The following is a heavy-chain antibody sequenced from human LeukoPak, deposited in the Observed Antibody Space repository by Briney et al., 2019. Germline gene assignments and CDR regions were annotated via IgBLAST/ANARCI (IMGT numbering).Heavy chain of an antibody. D-gene: IGHD6-19*01. CDR2: ISGSGGSA. J-gene: IGHJ6*02. CDR3: AKVGSSGWYAMDV. CDR1: GLTSTYYA. V-gene: IGHV3-23*01. Sequence: GGSLRLSCTASGLTSTYYAMTWVRQAPGKGLEWVSLISGSGGSAKYADSVKGRFTISRDNSKNTLFLQMSSLRAEDTAIYYCAKVGSSGWYAMDVWGRGTSVTVS.